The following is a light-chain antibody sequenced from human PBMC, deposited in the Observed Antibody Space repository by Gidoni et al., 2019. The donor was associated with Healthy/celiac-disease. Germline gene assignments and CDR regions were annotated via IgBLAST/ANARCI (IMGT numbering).Light chain of an antibody. V-gene: IGKV3-15*01. J-gene: IGKJ2*01. CDR2: GAS. Sequence: EIVMTQSPATLSVSPGERATLSCRASQSVSSTLAWYQQQPGQAPRLLIYGASTRATGIPARFSGSGSGTEFTLTISSLQSEDFAVYYCQQYKNWPYTFGQGTKLEIK. CDR1: QSVSST. CDR3: QQYKNWPYT.